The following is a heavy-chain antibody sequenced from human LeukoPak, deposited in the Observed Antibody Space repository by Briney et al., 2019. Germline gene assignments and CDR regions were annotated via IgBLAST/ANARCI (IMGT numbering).Heavy chain of an antibody. Sequence: SETLSLTCTVSGGSISSGSYYWGWIRQPAGKGLEWIGRIYTSGSTDYNPSLKSRFTISVDPSKNQFSLKLSSVTAADTAVYYCARDPQIVDRRSYWYFDLWGRGTLVTVSS. V-gene: IGHV4-61*02. J-gene: IGHJ2*01. CDR3: ARDPQIVDRRSYWYFDL. CDR1: GGSISSGSYY. D-gene: IGHD3-22*01. CDR2: IYTSGST.